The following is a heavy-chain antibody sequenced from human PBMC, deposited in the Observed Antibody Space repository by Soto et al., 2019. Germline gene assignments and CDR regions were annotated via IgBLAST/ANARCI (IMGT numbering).Heavy chain of an antibody. D-gene: IGHD6-13*01. V-gene: IGHV1-18*01. CDR2: ISAYNGYT. CDR3: ATAEPRIAALFNWFDP. Sequence: QVQLVQSGAEVKKPGASVKVSCKASGYTFTSYGISWVRQAPGQGLEWMGWISAYNGYTNYAQKLQGRVTMTTDTSTSTAYMELRSLRSDDTAVYYCATAEPRIAALFNWFDPWGQGTLVTVSS. CDR1: GYTFTSYG. J-gene: IGHJ5*02.